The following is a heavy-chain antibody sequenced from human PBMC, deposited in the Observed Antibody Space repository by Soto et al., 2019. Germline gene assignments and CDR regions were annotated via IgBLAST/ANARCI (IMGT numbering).Heavy chain of an antibody. V-gene: IGHV4-4*07. CDR1: GGTISGYY. J-gene: IGHJ5*02. CDR2: IYSSGNT. Sequence: PSETPSLTRSVSGGTISGYYWTWIRQPAGKGLEWIGRIYSSGNTKYNPSLQSRVTMSLDTSNNQFSLRLTSVTAADTAVYYCARGQRFSDWYERWGERSFVILSP. CDR3: ARGQRFSDWYER. D-gene: IGHD3-3*01.